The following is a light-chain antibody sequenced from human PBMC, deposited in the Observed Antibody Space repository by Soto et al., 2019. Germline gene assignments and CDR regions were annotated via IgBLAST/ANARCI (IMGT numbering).Light chain of an antibody. CDR3: QQYNNWPLT. Sequence: EIVMTQSPATLSVAPGERATLSCRASQSITSTDLAWYQQRPGQPPRLLIYGAFTRATGIPARFSGSGSGTEFTLTISSLQSEDFAVYYCQQYNNWPLTFGGGIKVEIK. CDR2: GAF. J-gene: IGKJ4*01. V-gene: IGKV3-15*01. CDR1: QSITSTD.